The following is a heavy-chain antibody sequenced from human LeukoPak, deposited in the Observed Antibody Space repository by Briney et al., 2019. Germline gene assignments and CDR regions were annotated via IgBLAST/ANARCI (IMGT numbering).Heavy chain of an antibody. V-gene: IGHV4-59*01. Sequence: PSETLSLTCTVSGGSISSYYWSWIRQPPGKGLEWIGYIYYSGSTNYNPSLKSRVTISVDTSKNQFSLKLSSVTAADTAVYYCARVHKQWLVPHLDYWGQGTLVTVSS. CDR2: IYYSGST. CDR1: GGSISSYY. CDR3: ARVHKQWLVPHLDY. D-gene: IGHD6-19*01. J-gene: IGHJ4*02.